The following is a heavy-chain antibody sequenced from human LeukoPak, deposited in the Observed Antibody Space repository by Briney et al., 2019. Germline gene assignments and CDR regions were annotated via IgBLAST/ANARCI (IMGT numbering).Heavy chain of an antibody. Sequence: GGSLRLSCAASGFTFSSYSMNWVRQAPGKGLEWVSSTSSSSGYIYYADSVKGRFTISRDNAKNSLYLQMNSLRAEDTAVYYCARDCSGGSCYFAFDYWGQGTLVTVSS. CDR1: GFTFSSYS. J-gene: IGHJ4*02. CDR3: ARDCSGGSCYFAFDY. D-gene: IGHD2-15*01. CDR2: TSSSSGYI. V-gene: IGHV3-21*01.